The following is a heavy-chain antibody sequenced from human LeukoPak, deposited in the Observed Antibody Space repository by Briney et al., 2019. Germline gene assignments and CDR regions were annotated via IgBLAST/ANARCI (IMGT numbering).Heavy chain of an antibody. CDR2: IIPILGIA. Sequence: GASVKVSCKASGGTFSSYAISWVRQAPGQGLEWTGRIIPILGIANYAQKFQGRVTITADKSTSTAYMELSSLRSEDTAVYYCAREPTTVPNPIDYWGQGTLVTVSS. CDR3: AREPTTVPNPIDY. J-gene: IGHJ4*02. D-gene: IGHD4-17*01. CDR1: GGTFSSYA. V-gene: IGHV1-69*04.